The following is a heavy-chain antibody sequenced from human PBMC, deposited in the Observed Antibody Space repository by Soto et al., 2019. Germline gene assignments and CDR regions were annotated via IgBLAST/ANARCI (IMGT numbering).Heavy chain of an antibody. Sequence: GGSLRLSCAASGFTFSGSAMHWVRQASGKGLEWVGRIRSKANSYATVYAASVKGRFTISRDDSKNTAYLQMNSLKTEDTAVYYCTVRAPWSFQHWGQGTLVTVSS. CDR2: IRSKANSYAT. D-gene: IGHD3-3*01. CDR3: TVRAPWSFQH. V-gene: IGHV3-73*01. J-gene: IGHJ1*01. CDR1: GFTFSGSA.